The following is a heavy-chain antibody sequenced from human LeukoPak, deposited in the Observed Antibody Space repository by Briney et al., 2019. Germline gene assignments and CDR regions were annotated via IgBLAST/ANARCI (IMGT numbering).Heavy chain of an antibody. CDR1: GFTVSSNY. CDR3: ARETDYYDSSSYNV. J-gene: IGHJ4*02. Sequence: PGGSLRLSCAASGFTVSSNYMSWVRQAPGKGLEWVSVIYSGGSTYYADSVKGRFTISRDNSKNTLYLQMNSLRAEDTAVYYCARETDYYDSSSYNVWGQGTLVTVSS. V-gene: IGHV3-53*01. D-gene: IGHD3-22*01. CDR2: IYSGGST.